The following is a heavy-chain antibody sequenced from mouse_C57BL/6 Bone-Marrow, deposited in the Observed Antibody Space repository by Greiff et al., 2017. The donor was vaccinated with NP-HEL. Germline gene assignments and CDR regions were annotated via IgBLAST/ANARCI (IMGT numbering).Heavy chain of an antibody. CDR1: GFTFSSYG. V-gene: IGHV5-6*01. D-gene: IGHD1-1*01. Sequence: EVKLMESGGDLVKPGGSLKLSCAASGFTFSSYGMSWVRQTPDKRLEWVATISSGGSYTYYPDSVKGRFPISRDNAKNTLYLQMSSLKSEDTAMYYCATYGSSHAWFAYWGQGTLVTVSA. CDR2: ISSGGSYT. CDR3: ATYGSSHAWFAY. J-gene: IGHJ3*01.